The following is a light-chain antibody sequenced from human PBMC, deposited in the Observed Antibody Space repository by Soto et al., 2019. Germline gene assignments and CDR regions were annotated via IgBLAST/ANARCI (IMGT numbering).Light chain of an antibody. V-gene: IGKV1-9*01. CDR3: PQLYTYPPWT. CDR2: TAS. CDR1: QGISRS. J-gene: IGKJ1*01. Sequence: DIQLTQSPSFLSASVGDRVTITCRASQGISRSLAWYQKKPAKAPELLIYTASTLHSGVPSRFSGSGYGTEFTLTISSLQPEDFATYYCPQLYTYPPWTFGQGTRVEIK.